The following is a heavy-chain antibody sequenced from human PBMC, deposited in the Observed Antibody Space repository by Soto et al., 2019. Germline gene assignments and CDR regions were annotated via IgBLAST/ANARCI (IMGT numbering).Heavy chain of an antibody. CDR2: IYYSGST. CDR3: ARYIVATTYYFDY. J-gene: IGHJ4*02. Sequence: QVQLQESGPGLVKPSQTLSLTCTVSGGSISSGGYYWSWIRQHPGKGLEWIGYIYYSGSTYYNPSLKSRITISVDTSKNQFSLKLRSVTVADTAVYYCARYIVATTYYFDYWGQGTLVTVSS. D-gene: IGHD5-12*01. CDR1: GGSISSGGYY. V-gene: IGHV4-31*03.